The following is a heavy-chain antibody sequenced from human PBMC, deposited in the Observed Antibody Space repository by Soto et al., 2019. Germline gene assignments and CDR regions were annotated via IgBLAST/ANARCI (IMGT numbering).Heavy chain of an antibody. J-gene: IGHJ5*02. CDR3: ARGTYYYGSGSYTWFDP. CDR1: GGSISSGGYY. CDR2: IYYSGST. Sequence: SETLSLTCTVSGGSISSGGYYWSWIRQHPGKGLEWIGYIYYSGSTYYNPSLKSRVTISVDTSKNQFSLKLSSVTAADTAVYYCARGTYYYGSGSYTWFDPWGQGTLVTVSS. V-gene: IGHV4-31*03. D-gene: IGHD3-10*01.